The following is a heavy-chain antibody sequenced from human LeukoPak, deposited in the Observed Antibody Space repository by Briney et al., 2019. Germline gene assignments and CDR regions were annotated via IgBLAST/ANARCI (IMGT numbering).Heavy chain of an antibody. D-gene: IGHD3-3*01. J-gene: IGHJ3*02. Sequence: PGGSLRLSCAASGFTFSSYAMSWVRQAPGKGLEWVSTISGSGGRTYYADSVKGRFTISRDNSKNTLYLQMNSLRAEDTAVYYCASTIFGVVIAPNDAFDIWGQGTMVTVSS. V-gene: IGHV3-23*01. CDR3: ASTIFGVVIAPNDAFDI. CDR1: GFTFSSYA. CDR2: ISGSGGRT.